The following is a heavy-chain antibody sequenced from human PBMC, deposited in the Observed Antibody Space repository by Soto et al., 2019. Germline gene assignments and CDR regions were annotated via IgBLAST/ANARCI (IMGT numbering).Heavy chain of an antibody. CDR3: ARASRCKSEYECFAWLDF. Sequence: SETLSLTCTVSGGSISSLYWAWIRQPAGKGLEWIGRIFPSGDSNYNPSLPSRVSMSLDTSKNEFSLTMSSVTAADTAVYYCARASRCKSEYECFAWLDFWGQGTLVTVSS. CDR1: GGSISSLY. J-gene: IGHJ4*02. D-gene: IGHD6-6*01. CDR2: IFPSGDS. V-gene: IGHV4-4*07.